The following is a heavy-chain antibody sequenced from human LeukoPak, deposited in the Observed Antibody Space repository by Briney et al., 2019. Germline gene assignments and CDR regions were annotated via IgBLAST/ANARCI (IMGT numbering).Heavy chain of an antibody. CDR1: GFTFSSYG. V-gene: IGHV3-30*02. Sequence: PGGSLRLSCAASGFTFSSYGMHWVRQAPGKGLEWVAFIRYDGSNKYYADSVKGRFTISRYNSKNTLYVQMNSRRAEDTVVYYCVYYYGDGDYWGQGTLVTVSS. CDR2: IRYDGSNK. CDR3: VYYYGDGDY. J-gene: IGHJ4*02. D-gene: IGHD4-17*01.